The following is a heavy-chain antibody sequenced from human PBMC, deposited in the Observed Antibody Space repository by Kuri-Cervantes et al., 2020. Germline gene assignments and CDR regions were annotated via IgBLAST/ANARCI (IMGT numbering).Heavy chain of an antibody. J-gene: IGHJ6*03. Sequence: GESLKISCAASGFMFSTYWMSWVRQAPGKGLECVAIMNQDGSEKFYVDSMKGRFTISRDNAKNSLYLQMNSLRAEDTAVYYCARRALSSFYYYYMDVWGKGTTVTVSS. D-gene: IGHD2-2*01. CDR2: MNQDGSEK. CDR1: GFMFSTYW. V-gene: IGHV3-7*02. CDR3: ARRALSSFYYYYMDV.